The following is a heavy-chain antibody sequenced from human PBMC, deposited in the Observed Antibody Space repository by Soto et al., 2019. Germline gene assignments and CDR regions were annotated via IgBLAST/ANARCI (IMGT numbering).Heavy chain of an antibody. CDR3: AMVDVYVTPSPQDV. Sequence: GASVKVSCKASGYTFTSYDINWVRQATGQGFEYLGWINAYNGNTNYAQNLQGRVTLTTDTSTSTAYMELRSLRSNDTAVYYCAMVDVYVTPSPQDVWGQGTTVTVSS. D-gene: IGHD3-16*01. CDR1: GYTFTSYD. CDR2: INAYNGNT. J-gene: IGHJ6*02. V-gene: IGHV1-18*01.